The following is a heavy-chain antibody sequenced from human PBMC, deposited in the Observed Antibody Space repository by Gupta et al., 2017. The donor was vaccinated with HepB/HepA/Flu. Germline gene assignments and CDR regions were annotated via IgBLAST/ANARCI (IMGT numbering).Heavy chain of an antibody. CDR1: GSTFNNYE. CDR2: ISSGGNTI. Sequence: EVQLVESGGGLVQPGGFLRLTCAASGSTFNNYEMNWVRQAPGKGPEWISSISSGGNTIYYAESVQGRFTISRDNARNSLYLQMNSLRAEDTAVYYCVRVTYCSNGICYSRYYFDYWGQGTRVTVAS. D-gene: IGHD2-8*01. V-gene: IGHV3-48*03. J-gene: IGHJ4*02. CDR3: VRVTYCSNGICYSRYYFDY.